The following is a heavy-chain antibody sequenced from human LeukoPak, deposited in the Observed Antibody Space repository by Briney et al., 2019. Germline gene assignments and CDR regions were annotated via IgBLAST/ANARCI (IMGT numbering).Heavy chain of an antibody. J-gene: IGHJ4*02. CDR1: GGSISSSSYY. V-gene: IGHV4-39*01. Sequence: SKTLSLTCTVSGGSISSSSYYWSWIRQPPGKGLEWIGSIYYSGSTYYNPSLKSRVTISVDTSKNQFSLKLSSVTAADTAVYYCARQASSSWYASKAYFDYWGQGTLVTVSS. D-gene: IGHD6-13*01. CDR2: IYYSGST. CDR3: ARQASSSWYASKAYFDY.